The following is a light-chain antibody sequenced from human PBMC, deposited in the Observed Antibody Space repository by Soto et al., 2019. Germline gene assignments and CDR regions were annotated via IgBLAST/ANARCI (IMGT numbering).Light chain of an antibody. CDR1: SSNIGNNA. J-gene: IGLJ3*02. V-gene: IGLV1-36*01. CDR3: ASWDDTLSGVV. CDR2: YDD. Sequence: QSVLTQPPSVSGAPGQRVTISCSGSSSNIGNNAVNWYQQLPGKAPRALIYYDDLLPSGVSKRFSGSKSGTSASLAISGLQTDDEADYYCASWDDTLSGVVFGGGTKLTVL.